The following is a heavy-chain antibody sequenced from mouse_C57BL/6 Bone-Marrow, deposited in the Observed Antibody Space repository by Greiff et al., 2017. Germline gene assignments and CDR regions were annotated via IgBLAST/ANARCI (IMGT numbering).Heavy chain of an antibody. D-gene: IGHD1-1*01. Sequence: VQLQQPGAELVRPGTSVKLSCKASGYTFTSYWMHWVKQRPGQGLEWIGVIDPSDSYTNYNQKFKGQATLTVDTSSSTAYMQLSSLTSEDSAVYYCARPLHYYGSSYDWYFDVWGTGTTVTVSS. CDR2: IDPSDSYT. V-gene: IGHV1-59*01. CDR3: ARPLHYYGSSYDWYFDV. CDR1: GYTFTSYW. J-gene: IGHJ1*03.